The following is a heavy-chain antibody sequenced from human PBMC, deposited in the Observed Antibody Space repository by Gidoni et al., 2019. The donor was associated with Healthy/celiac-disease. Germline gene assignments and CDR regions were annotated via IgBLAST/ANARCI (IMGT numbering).Heavy chain of an antibody. CDR2: IYHRGST. D-gene: IGHD2-15*01. CDR3: ARDVGYCSGGSCNGNWFDP. CDR1: GGSISSGGYS. V-gene: IGHV4-30-2*01. J-gene: IGHJ5*02. Sequence: QLQLQESGSGLVKPSQTLSLTCAVSGGSISSGGYSWSWIRQPPGKGLEWIGYIYHRGSTYYNPSLKSRVTISVDRSKNQFSLKLSSVTAADTAVYYCARDVGYCSGGSCNGNWFDPWGQGTLVTVSS.